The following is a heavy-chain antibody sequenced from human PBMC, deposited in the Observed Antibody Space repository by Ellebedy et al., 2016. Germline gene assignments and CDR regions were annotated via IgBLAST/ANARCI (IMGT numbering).Heavy chain of an antibody. CDR1: GFTFTSYA. J-gene: IGHJ4*02. V-gene: IGHV3-30*04. Sequence: GGSLRLSCAASGFTFTSYAMHWVRQAPGKGLEWVAVTSYDGSDKYHADSVKGRFTISRDNSKNTVYLQMNSLRAEDTAVYYCARDKGAGYCSGGTCYSFDYWGQGTLATVSS. CDR3: ARDKGAGYCSGGTCYSFDY. D-gene: IGHD2-15*01. CDR2: TSYDGSDK.